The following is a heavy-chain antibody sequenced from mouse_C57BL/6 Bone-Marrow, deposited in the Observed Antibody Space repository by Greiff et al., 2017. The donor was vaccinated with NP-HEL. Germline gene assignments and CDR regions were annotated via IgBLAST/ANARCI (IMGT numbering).Heavy chain of an antibody. CDR3: ATGYGSSPPGD. CDR2: IDPENGDT. Sequence: EVQLQQPGAELVRPGASVKLSCTASGFNIKDDYMTWVKQRPEQGLEWIGWIDPENGDTEYASKFQGKATVTADTSSNTAYLQLSSLTSEDTAVYYCATGYGSSPPGDWGQVTTLTVSS. CDR1: GFNIKDDY. D-gene: IGHD1-1*01. J-gene: IGHJ2*01. V-gene: IGHV14-4*01.